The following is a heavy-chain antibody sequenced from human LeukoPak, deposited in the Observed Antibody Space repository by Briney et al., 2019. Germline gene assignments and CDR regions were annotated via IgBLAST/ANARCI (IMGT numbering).Heavy chain of an antibody. J-gene: IGHJ3*02. CDR3: ARDCSSTSCYLRAFDI. D-gene: IGHD2-2*01. CDR2: IYTSGST. CDR1: GGSFSGYY. V-gene: IGHV4-4*07. Sequence: SETLSLTCAVYGGSFSGYYWSWIRQPAGKGLEWIGRIYTSGSTNYNPSLESRVTMSVDTSKNQFSLKLSSVTAADTAVYYCARDCSSTSCYLRAFDIWGQGTMVTVSS.